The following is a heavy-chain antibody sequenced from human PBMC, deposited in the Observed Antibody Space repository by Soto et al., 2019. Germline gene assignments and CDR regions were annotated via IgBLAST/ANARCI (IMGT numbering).Heavy chain of an antibody. V-gene: IGHV4-34*01. CDR2: INHSGST. D-gene: IGHD6-19*01. J-gene: IGHJ4*02. Sequence: QVQLQQGGAGLLKPSETLSLTCAVYGGSFSGYYWSWIRQPPGKGLEWIGEINHSGSTNYNPSLKSRVTISVDTSKNQFSLKLSSVTAADTAVYYCARGPPRPTYRCYSSGWTFDYWGQGTLVTVSS. CDR1: GGSFSGYY. CDR3: ARGPPRPTYRCYSSGWTFDY.